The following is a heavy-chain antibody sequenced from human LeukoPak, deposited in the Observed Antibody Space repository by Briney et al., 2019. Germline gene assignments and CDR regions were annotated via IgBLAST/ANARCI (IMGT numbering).Heavy chain of an antibody. Sequence: ASVKVSCKISGFGLSVLSIHWMRQAPGKGLEWVGGIRPETGEPIFAQKFRGRVTITEDTFSDTGYLELRGLTSEDTAVYYCSTDSGRSYFYFDFWGQGTLVTVSS. CDR3: STDSGRSYFYFDF. CDR2: IRPETGEP. CDR1: GFGLSVLS. V-gene: IGHV1-24*01. D-gene: IGHD3-10*01. J-gene: IGHJ4*02.